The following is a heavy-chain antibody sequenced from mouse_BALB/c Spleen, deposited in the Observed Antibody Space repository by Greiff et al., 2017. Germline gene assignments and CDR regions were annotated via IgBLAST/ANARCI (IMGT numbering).Heavy chain of an antibody. CDR1: GYTFTDYA. V-gene: IGHV1S137*01. CDR2: ISTYYGDA. CDR3: ARGEAFDY. J-gene: IGHJ2*01. Sequence: VQLQQSGAELVRPGVSVKISCKGSGYTFTDYAMHWVKQSHAKSLEWIGVISTYYGDASYNQKFKGKATMTVDKSSSTAYMELARLTSEDSAIYYCARGEAFDYWGQGTTLTVSS.